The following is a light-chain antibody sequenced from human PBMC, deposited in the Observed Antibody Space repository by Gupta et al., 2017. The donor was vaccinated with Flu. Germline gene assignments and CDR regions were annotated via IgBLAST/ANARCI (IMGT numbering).Light chain of an antibody. CDR2: NTN. V-gene: IGLV8-61*01. CDR1: SCAVSTIHY. CDR3: PLYMSSGIWV. J-gene: IGLJ3*02. Sequence: TATLPSASTSCAVSTIHYPSCYQQTPDQTPLSLFYNTNTRSYGVPGRFSATIVGTTAVLTITGAQADEDAYYYCPLYMSSGIWVFGGGTKLTVL.